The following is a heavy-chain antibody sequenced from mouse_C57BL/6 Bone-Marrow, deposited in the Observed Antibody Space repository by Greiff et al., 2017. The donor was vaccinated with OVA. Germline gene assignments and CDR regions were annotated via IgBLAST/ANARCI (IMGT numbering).Heavy chain of an antibody. CDR1: GYTFTEYT. V-gene: IGHV1-62-2*01. D-gene: IGHD2-2*01. CDR2: YYPGSGSI. Sequence: VQLQQSGAELVKPGASVTLSCTASGYTFTEYTLHSKKQRSGQVLKSIGSYYPGSGSIKYNEKFKDKATLTAEKSSSTVYMERSRLTSEDSAGYFYERHEECGDVYGYWSQGNTLTVSS. J-gene: IGHJ2*01. CDR3: ERHEECGDVYGY.